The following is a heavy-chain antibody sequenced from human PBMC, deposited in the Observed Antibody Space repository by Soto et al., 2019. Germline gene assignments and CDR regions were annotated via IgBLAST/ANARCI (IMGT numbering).Heavy chain of an antibody. Sequence: PWGSLRLSCAASGFTVSSNYMSWVRQAPGKGLEWVSVIYSGGSTYYADSVKGRFTISRDNSKNTLYLQMNSLRAEDTAVYYCARFMITFGGVIDNYFDYWGQGTLVTVSS. CDR2: IYSGGST. CDR1: GFTVSSNY. D-gene: IGHD3-16*02. V-gene: IGHV3-53*01. J-gene: IGHJ4*02. CDR3: ARFMITFGGVIDNYFDY.